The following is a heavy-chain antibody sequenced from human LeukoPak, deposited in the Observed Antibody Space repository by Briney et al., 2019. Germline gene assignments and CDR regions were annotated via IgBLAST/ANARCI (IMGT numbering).Heavy chain of an antibody. J-gene: IGHJ4*02. CDR1: GYTFTSYG. CDR2: IHTYNGNT. Sequence: ASVKVSCKASGYTFTSYGIGWVRQAPGQGLEWMGWIHTYNGNTNYVQKFQGRVSMTTDTSTSTAYMNLRSLRFDDTAVYYCARVHNSGWFGYFEYWGQGTLVTVSS. V-gene: IGHV1-18*01. D-gene: IGHD6-19*01. CDR3: ARVHNSGWFGYFEY.